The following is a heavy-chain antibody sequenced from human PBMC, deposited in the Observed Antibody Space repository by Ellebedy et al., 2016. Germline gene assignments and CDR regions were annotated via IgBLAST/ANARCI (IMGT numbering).Heavy chain of an antibody. CDR1: GYTFRIYY. J-gene: IGHJ4*01. CDR2: MSPKSGNT. Sequence: ASVKVSCXASGYTFRIYYMHWVRQASGQGLEWMGSMSPKSGNTRFAQRFQGRVTMTSDSSTTTAYMELNSLASEDTAVYFCARGQGVLRVWGQGTLITVSS. V-gene: IGHV1-8*02. CDR3: ARGQGVLRV.